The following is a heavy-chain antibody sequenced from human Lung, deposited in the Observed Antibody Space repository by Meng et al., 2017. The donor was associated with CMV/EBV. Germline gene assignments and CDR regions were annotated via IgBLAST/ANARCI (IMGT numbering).Heavy chain of an antibody. V-gene: IGHV3-7*01. CDR2: IKHDGSET. D-gene: IGHD5-12*01. CDR1: GFLFLPSC. CDR3: ARDRLGSGYDLDY. J-gene: IGHJ4*01. Sequence: LXCAVSGFLFLPSCISWVRQAPGKGLEWVANIKHDGSETHYVDSVKGRFTISRDNVKNSLYLQMNIPRAGDTAVYYSARDRLGSGYDLDYLG.